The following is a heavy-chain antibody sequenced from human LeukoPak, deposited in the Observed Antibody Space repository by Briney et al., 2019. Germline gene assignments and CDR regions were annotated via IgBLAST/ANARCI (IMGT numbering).Heavy chain of an antibody. Sequence: SETLSLTCTVSGGSISSSSYYWGWIRQPPGKGLEWIGSIYYSGSTYYNPSLKRRVTISVDTSKNQFSLKLSSVTAADTAVYYCASAHSRYCSSTSCYRTHAFDIWGQGTMVTVSS. V-gene: IGHV4-39*01. CDR2: IYYSGST. CDR1: GGSISSSSYY. D-gene: IGHD2-2*01. CDR3: ASAHSRYCSSTSCYRTHAFDI. J-gene: IGHJ3*02.